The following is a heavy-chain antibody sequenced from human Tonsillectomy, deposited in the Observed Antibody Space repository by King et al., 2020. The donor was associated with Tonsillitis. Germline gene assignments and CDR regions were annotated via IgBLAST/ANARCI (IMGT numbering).Heavy chain of an antibody. V-gene: IGHV3-30*02. D-gene: IGHD2-8*01. Sequence: VQLVESGGGVVQPGGSLRLSCAASGFTFSSYGMHWVRQAPGKGLEWVAFIRYDGSNKYYADSVKDRLTISRDNSKKTLYLQMNSLRAEDTAVYYCAKDLNNGILDYWGQGTLVTVSS. J-gene: IGHJ4*02. CDR3: AKDLNNGILDY. CDR1: GFTFSSYG. CDR2: IRYDGSNK.